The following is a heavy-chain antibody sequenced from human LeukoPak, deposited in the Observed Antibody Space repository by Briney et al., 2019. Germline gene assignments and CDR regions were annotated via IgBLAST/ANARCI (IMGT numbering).Heavy chain of an antibody. D-gene: IGHD3-10*01. V-gene: IGHV1-2*02. Sequence: ASVTVSFKSSGYTFTGYYMHWVRQAPGQGLEWMGWINPNSGGTNYAQKFQGRVTMTRDTSISTAYMELSRLRSDDTAVYYCARGAEGVINIPFDYWGQGTLVTVSS. CDR2: INPNSGGT. CDR3: ARGAEGVINIPFDY. CDR1: GYTFTGYY. J-gene: IGHJ4*02.